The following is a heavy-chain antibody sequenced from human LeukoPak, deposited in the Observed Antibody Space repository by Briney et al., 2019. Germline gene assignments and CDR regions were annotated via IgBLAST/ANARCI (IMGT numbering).Heavy chain of an antibody. V-gene: IGHV3-23*01. CDR3: SGYYPGNY. Sequence: AGSLSLSCAASGFTFSSYAMSWVRQPPGKGLEWVSAISGSGGSTYYADSVKGRFTISRDNSKNTLYLQMTSLRAEDTAVYYCSGYYPGNYWGQGTLVTVSS. J-gene: IGHJ4*02. D-gene: IGHD3-22*01. CDR2: ISGSGGST. CDR1: GFTFSSYA.